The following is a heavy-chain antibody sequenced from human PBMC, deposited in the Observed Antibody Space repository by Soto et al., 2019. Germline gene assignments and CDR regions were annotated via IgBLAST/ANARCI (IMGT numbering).Heavy chain of an antibody. V-gene: IGHV4-4*02. D-gene: IGHD5-12*01. CDR2: IYHSGST. Sequence: SETLSLTCAVSGGSISSSNRWSWVRQPPGKGLEWIGEIYHSGSTNYNPSLKSRVTISVDKSKNQFSLKLSSVTAADTAVYYCARHGYSGYVYYYYGMDVWGQGTTVTVSS. J-gene: IGHJ6*02. CDR1: GGSISSSNR. CDR3: ARHGYSGYVYYYYGMDV.